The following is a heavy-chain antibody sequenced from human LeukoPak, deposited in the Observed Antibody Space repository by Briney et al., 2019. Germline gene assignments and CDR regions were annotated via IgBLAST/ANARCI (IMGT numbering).Heavy chain of an antibody. CDR3: ASYYLGYCSSTSCPPNWFDP. V-gene: IGHV4-34*01. CDR1: GGSFSGYH. D-gene: IGHD2-2*01. J-gene: IGHJ5*02. Sequence: SETLSLTCAVYGGSFSGYHWSWIRQPPGKGLEWIGEINHSGSTNYNPSLKSRVTISVDTSKNQFSLKLSSVTAADTAVYYCASYYLGYCSSTSCPPNWFDPWGQGTLVTVSS. CDR2: INHSGST.